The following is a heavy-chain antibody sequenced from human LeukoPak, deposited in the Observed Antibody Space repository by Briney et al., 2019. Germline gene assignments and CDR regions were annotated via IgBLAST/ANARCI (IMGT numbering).Heavy chain of an antibody. D-gene: IGHD5-24*01. Sequence: PSETLSLTCAVSGGSISSSNWWSWVRQPPGKGLEWIGEIYHSGSTNYNPSLKSRVTISLDKSKNQFSLSLSSVTAADTAVYYCARDNSVRDEAWWFNPWGQGTLVTVSS. CDR3: ARDNSVRDEAWWFNP. CDR1: GGSISSSNW. V-gene: IGHV4-4*02. J-gene: IGHJ5*02. CDR2: IYHSGST.